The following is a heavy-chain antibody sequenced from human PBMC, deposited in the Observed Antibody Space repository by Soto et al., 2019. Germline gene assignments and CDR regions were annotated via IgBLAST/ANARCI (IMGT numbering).Heavy chain of an antibody. Sequence: EVQLVESGGGLVKPGGSLTISCTSSDFPFFNGWMSWVRRAPGRGLVWVGRIKSKTDGGTTDYAGPVKGRCTISRDDAXXXXXXXXXXLXNXXXXXXXCTTDVTGMSGGDYWGQGTPVTVSS. CDR3: TTDVTGMSGGDY. CDR2: IKSKTDGGTT. CDR1: DFPFFNGW. D-gene: IGHD2-2*01. J-gene: IGHJ4*02. V-gene: IGHV3-15*01.